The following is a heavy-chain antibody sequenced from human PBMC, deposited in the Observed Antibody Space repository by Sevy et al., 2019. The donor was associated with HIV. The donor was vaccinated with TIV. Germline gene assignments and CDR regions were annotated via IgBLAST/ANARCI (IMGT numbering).Heavy chain of an antibody. J-gene: IGHJ6*02. D-gene: IGHD6-13*01. CDR1: GFTFSSYS. Sequence: GGSLRLSCAASGFTFSSYSMNWVRQAPGKGLEWVSSISSSSSYIYYADSVKGRFTISRDNAKNSLYLQMNSLRAEDTDVYYCARPIIAGAGRSYYGMDVWGQGTTVTVSS. CDR2: ISSSSSYI. CDR3: ARPIIAGAGRSYYGMDV. V-gene: IGHV3-21*01.